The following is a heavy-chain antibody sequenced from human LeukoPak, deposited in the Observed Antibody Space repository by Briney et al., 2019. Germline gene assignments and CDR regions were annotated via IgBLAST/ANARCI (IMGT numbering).Heavy chain of an antibody. J-gene: IGHJ3*02. Sequence: SETLSLTCAVYGGSFSGYYWSWIRQPPGKGLEWIGEINHSGSTNYNPSLKSRVTISVDTSKNQFSLRLSSVTAADTAVYYCARVYGDYEGDAFDIWGQGTMVTVSS. CDR1: GGSFSGYY. D-gene: IGHD4-17*01. CDR3: ARVYGDYEGDAFDI. CDR2: INHSGST. V-gene: IGHV4-34*01.